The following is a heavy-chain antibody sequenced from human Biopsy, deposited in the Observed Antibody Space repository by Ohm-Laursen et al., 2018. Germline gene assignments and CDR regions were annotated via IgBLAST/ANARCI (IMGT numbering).Heavy chain of an antibody. J-gene: IGHJ4*02. Sequence: SDTLSLTCAVSGGSFTGPYWSWLRQPPGKGLEWLVHISYTGYTSYNASSKSRVTISVDTSRNHFSLRLSSLTAADTAVYYCARGSNDFGGLYFPRWGQGTLLTVSS. CDR1: GGSFTGPY. CDR3: ARGSNDFGGLYFPR. CDR2: ISYTGYT. D-gene: IGHD4-23*01. V-gene: IGHV4-59*11.